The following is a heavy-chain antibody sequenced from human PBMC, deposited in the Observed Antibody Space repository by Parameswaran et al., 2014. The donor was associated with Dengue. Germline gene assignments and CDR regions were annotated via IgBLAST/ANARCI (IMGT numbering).Heavy chain of an antibody. CDR3: AKESKKLPPVDY. J-gene: IGHJ4*02. Sequence: VRQAPGKGLEWVSAISGSGGSTYYADSVKGRFTISRDNSKNTLYLQMNSLRAEDTAVYYCAKESKKLPPVDYWGQGTLVTVSS. V-gene: IGHV3-23*01. D-gene: IGHD2-15*01. CDR2: ISGSGGST.